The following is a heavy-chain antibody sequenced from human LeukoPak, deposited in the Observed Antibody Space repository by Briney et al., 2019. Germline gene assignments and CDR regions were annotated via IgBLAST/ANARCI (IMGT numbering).Heavy chain of an antibody. Sequence: PSETLSLTCTVSGYSISSGYYWGWIRQPPGKGLEWIGSIYHSGSTYYNPSLKSRVTISVDTSKNQFSLKLSSVTAADTAVYYCAREIVGTIDIWGQGTMVTVSS. CDR2: IYHSGST. CDR3: AREIVGTIDI. V-gene: IGHV4-38-2*02. CDR1: GYSISSGYY. J-gene: IGHJ3*02. D-gene: IGHD3-22*01.